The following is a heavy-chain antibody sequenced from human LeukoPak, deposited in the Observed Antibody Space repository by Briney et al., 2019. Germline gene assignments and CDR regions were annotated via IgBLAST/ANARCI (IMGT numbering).Heavy chain of an antibody. J-gene: IGHJ6*02. Sequence: PGGSLRLSCAASGFTFSSYWMPWVRQAPGKGLVWVSRINSDGSSTSYADSVKGRFTISRDNAKNTLYLQMNSLRAEDTAVYYCARWAEDIVLMVYAIPYGMDVWGQGTTVTVSS. CDR1: GFTFSSYW. V-gene: IGHV3-74*01. D-gene: IGHD2-8*01. CDR3: ARWAEDIVLMVYAIPYGMDV. CDR2: INSDGSST.